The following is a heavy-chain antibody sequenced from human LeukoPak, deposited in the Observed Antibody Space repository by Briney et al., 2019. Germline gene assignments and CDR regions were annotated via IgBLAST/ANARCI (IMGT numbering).Heavy chain of an antibody. CDR2: IIPIFGTA. Sequence: SVKVSCKASGGTFSSYAISWVRQAPGQGLEWMGGIIPIFGTANYAQKFQGRVTITADESTSTAYMELSSLRSEDTAVYYCARRTRQQLATNDALDIWGQGTMVTVSS. D-gene: IGHD6-13*01. J-gene: IGHJ3*02. V-gene: IGHV1-69*13. CDR3: ARRTRQQLATNDALDI. CDR1: GGTFSSYA.